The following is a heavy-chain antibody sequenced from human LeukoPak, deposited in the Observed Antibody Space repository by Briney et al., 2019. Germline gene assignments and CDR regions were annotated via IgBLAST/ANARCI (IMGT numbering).Heavy chain of an antibody. CDR2: ISYDGSNK. D-gene: IGHD1/OR15-1a*01. V-gene: IGHV3-30*03. Sequence: GGSLRLSCVVSGFSFSYYGKHWVRQAPGKGLEWVAVISYDGSNKYYADSVKGRFTISRDNSKNTLYLQMNSLRAEDTAVYYCARVPLPLTMYYGMDVWGQGTTVTVSS. J-gene: IGHJ6*02. CDR3: ARVPLPLTMYYGMDV. CDR1: GFSFSYYG.